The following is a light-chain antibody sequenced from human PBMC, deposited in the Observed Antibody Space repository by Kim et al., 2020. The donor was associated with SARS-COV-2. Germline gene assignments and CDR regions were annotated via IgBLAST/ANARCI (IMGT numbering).Light chain of an antibody. V-gene: IGKV4-1*01. CDR1: QTVLSSSNNKNY. Sequence: TINRKSSQTVLSSSNNKNYLAWYQQKPGQPPKLLIYWASTRESGVPDRFSGSGSGTDFTLTISSLQAEDVAVYYCQQYYSTPPRTFGQGTKVDIK. CDR2: WAS. CDR3: QQYYSTPPRT. J-gene: IGKJ1*01.